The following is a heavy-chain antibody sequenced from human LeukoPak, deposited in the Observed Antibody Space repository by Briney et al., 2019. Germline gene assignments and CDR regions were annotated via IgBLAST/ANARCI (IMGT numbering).Heavy chain of an antibody. D-gene: IGHD6-19*01. J-gene: IGHJ4*02. CDR2: ISGGGEST. CDR1: EFTFSSHA. Sequence: GGSLRLSCVASEFTFSSHAMNWVRQAPGKGLEWVSSISGGGESTYYADSVKGRFTVSRDNSKNTLYLQINSLRGEDTAVYYCAKGKYSSGGVPDYWGQGTLVTVSS. V-gene: IGHV3-23*01. CDR3: AKGKYSSGGVPDY.